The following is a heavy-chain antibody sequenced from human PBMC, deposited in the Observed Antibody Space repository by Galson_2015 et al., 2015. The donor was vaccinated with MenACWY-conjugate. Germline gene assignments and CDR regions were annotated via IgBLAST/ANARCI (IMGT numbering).Heavy chain of an antibody. D-gene: IGHD1-26*01. CDR3: TRHPPGGRGMDV. V-gene: IGHV5-51*01. CDR2: ISPGDSYT. CDR1: GYTFTTYW. Sequence: QSGAEVKKPGESLKISCTGSGYTFTTYWIGWVRQMPGKGLEWMGFISPGDSYTRYNPAFQGRVTISADKSISTAYLQWNSLQASDTAMYYCTRHPPGGRGMDVWGQGTTVTVSS. J-gene: IGHJ6*02.